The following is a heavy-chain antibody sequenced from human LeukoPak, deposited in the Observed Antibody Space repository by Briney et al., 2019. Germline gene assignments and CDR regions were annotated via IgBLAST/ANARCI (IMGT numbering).Heavy chain of an antibody. Sequence: SETLSLTCTVSGGSISSSGFYWGWIRQPPGKGLEWIGNIYYSGSTYYNPSLKSRVTISVDTSKNQFSLKLSSLTAADTAVYYCARDRGYSYGQFDYWGQGTLVTVSS. V-gene: IGHV4-39*02. CDR2: IYYSGST. D-gene: IGHD5-18*01. CDR1: GGSISSSGFY. CDR3: ARDRGYSYGQFDY. J-gene: IGHJ4*02.